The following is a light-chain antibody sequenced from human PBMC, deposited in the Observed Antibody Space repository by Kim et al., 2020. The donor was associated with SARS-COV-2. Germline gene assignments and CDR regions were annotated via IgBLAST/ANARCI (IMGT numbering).Light chain of an antibody. J-gene: IGLJ1*01. CDR3: NSRDSSGNHHYV. CDR1: SLRSYY. CDR2: GKN. V-gene: IGLV3-19*01. Sequence: GQTVRITGQGDSLRSYYASWYQQKPGQAPVLVIYGKNNRPSGIPDRFSGSSSGNTASLTITGAQAEDEADYYCNSRDSSGNHHYVFGTGTKVTVL.